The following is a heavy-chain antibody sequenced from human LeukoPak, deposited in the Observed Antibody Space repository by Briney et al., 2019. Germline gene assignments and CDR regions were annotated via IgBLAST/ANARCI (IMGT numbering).Heavy chain of an antibody. J-gene: IGHJ4*02. V-gene: IGHV4-4*09. Sequence: SETLSLTCTVSGGSISSYYWSWIRQPPGKGLEWIGYIYTSGSTNYNPFLKSRVTISVDTSKNQFSLKLSSVTAADTAVYYCARQMLTGHFDYWGQGTLVTVSS. CDR2: IYTSGST. CDR1: GGSISSYY. CDR3: ARQMLTGHFDY. D-gene: IGHD3-9*01.